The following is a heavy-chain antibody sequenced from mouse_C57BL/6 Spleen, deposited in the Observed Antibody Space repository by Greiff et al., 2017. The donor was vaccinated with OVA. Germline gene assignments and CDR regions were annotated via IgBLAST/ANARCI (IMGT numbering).Heavy chain of an antibody. V-gene: IGHV1-82*01. CDR3: ARDDGYPDY. J-gene: IGHJ2*01. CDR1: GYAFSSSW. Sequence: VQLVESGPELVKPGASVKISCKASGYAFSSSWMNWVKQRPGKGLEWIGRIYPGDGDTNYNGKFKGKATLTADKSSSTAYMQLSSLTSEDSAVYFCARDDGYPDYWGQGTTLTVSS. D-gene: IGHD2-3*01. CDR2: IYPGDGDT.